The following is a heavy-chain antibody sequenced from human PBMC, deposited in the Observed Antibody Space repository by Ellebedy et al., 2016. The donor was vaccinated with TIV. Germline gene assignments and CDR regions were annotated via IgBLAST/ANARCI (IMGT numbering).Heavy chain of an antibody. J-gene: IGHJ4*02. V-gene: IGHV3-66*04. D-gene: IGHD3-16*01. CDR2: IYSGGTT. Sequence: GESLKISCAASEFTVDNNYMPWVRQAPGKGLEWVSLIYSGGTTYYADSVKGRFTISRDSSKNTLYLQMNSLRSEDSAVHYCMRRGSWGQGTLVTVTS. CDR1: EFTVDNNY. CDR3: MRRGS.